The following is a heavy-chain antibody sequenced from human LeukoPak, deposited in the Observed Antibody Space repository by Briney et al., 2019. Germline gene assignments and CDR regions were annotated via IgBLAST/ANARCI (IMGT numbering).Heavy chain of an antibody. D-gene: IGHD2-15*01. CDR3: ARAGYCSGGSCYKGGAYY. CDR2: IWYDGSNK. V-gene: IGHV3-33*01. J-gene: IGHJ4*02. CDR1: GFTFSSYG. Sequence: GGFLRLSCAASGFTFSSYGMHWVRQAPGKGLEWVAVIWYDGSNKYYADSVKGRFTISRDNSKNTLYLQMNSLRAEDTAVYYCARAGYCSGGSCYKGGAYYWGQGTLVTVSS.